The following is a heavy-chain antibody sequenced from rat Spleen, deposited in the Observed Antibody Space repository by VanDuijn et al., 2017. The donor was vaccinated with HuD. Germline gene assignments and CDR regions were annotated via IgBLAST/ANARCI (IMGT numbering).Heavy chain of an antibody. V-gene: IGHV5-58*01. CDR2: ISPDGGST. CDR1: GFTFSSYW. Sequence: EVQLVETGGGLVQPGESLKLSCVASGFTFSSYWMYWIRQAPGEGLEWISSISPDGGSTYYPDSVKGRFTISRDNAKSTLYLQMNSLRSEDTATYYCTRAGDNIGTTRGVMDAWGQGASVTVSS. CDR3: TRAGDNIGTTRGVMDA. D-gene: IGHD1-5*01. J-gene: IGHJ4*01.